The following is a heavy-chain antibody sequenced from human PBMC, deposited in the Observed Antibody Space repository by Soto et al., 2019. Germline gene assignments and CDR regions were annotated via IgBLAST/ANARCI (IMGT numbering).Heavy chain of an antibody. CDR2: ISSSSSYI. Sequence: PGGSLRLSCAASGFTFSSYSMNWVRQAPGKGLEWVSSISSSSSYIYYADSVKGRFTISRDNAKNSLYLQMNSLRAEDTAVYYCARFYDEVRDYYYYGMDVWGQGTTVTVSS. CDR3: ARFYDEVRDYYYYGMDV. CDR1: GFTFSSYS. D-gene: IGHD3-10*01. J-gene: IGHJ6*02. V-gene: IGHV3-21*01.